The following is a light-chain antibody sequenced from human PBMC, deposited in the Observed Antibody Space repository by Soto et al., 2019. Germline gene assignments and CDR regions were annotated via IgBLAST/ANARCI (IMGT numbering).Light chain of an antibody. J-gene: IGKJ1*01. Sequence: DIQMTQSPSTLSGSVGDRFTIACRASQTISSWLAWYQQKPGKAPKLLIYKASTLKSGVPSRFRGSGSGTEFTLTISSLQPDDFATYYCQQYNSSPWTFGHGTQVDIK. CDR3: QQYNSSPWT. CDR2: KAS. CDR1: QTISSW. V-gene: IGKV1-5*03.